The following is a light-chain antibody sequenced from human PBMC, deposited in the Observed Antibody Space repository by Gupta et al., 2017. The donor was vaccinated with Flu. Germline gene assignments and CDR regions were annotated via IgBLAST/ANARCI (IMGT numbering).Light chain of an antibody. Sequence: EVVLTQFPDTLSLSPGERATLSCRASETISTYLAWYQQKPGQSPRLLIYDASNRATGIPVMFSGSGSVTDFTLTISSLHPEDFAVYYCQQRSNWPPLTFGGGTKVEI. J-gene: IGKJ4*01. CDR3: QQRSNWPPLT. V-gene: IGKV3-11*01. CDR1: ETISTY. CDR2: DAS.